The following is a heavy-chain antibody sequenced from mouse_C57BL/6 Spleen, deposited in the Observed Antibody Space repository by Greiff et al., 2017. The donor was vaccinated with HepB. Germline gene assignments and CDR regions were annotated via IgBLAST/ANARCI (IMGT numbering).Heavy chain of an antibody. D-gene: IGHD1-1*01. CDR2: IDPENGDT. CDR1: GFNIKDDY. CDR3: TANYYGSSYGFAY. Sequence: EVQLQQSGAELVRPGASVKLSCTASGFNIKDDYMHWVKQRPEQGLEWIGWIDPENGDTEYASKFQGKATITADTSSNTAYLQLSSLTSEDTAVYSCTANYYGSSYGFAYWGQGTLVTVSA. V-gene: IGHV14-4*01. J-gene: IGHJ3*01.